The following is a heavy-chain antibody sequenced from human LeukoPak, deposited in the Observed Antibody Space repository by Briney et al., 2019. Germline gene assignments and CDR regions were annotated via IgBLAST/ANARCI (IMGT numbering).Heavy chain of an antibody. D-gene: IGHD3-22*01. CDR1: GFTFCSYA. V-gene: IGHV3-30*04. J-gene: IGHJ4*02. Sequence: GGSLRLSCAASGFTFCSYAMHWVRQAPGKGLEWGAVISYGGSNKYYADSVKGRFTISRDNSKNTLYLQMNSLRAEDTAVDYCAKSSYYDSSGYYREYYFDYWGQGTLVTVSS. CDR2: ISYGGSNK. CDR3: AKSSYYDSSGYYREYYFDY.